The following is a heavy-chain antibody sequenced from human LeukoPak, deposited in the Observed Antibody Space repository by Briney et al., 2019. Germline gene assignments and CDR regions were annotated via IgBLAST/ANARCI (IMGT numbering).Heavy chain of an antibody. Sequence: PSETLSLTCTVSGGSIHNHIWNWIRQSAGRGLEWIGRVYTSGSTNYNPSLMSRVTMSFDTSKSQFSLKLSSVTAADTAVYYCARFYSYYHDTTATNAFDIWGQGAMVTVSS. V-gene: IGHV4-4*07. J-gene: IGHJ3*02. CDR3: ARFYSYYHDTTATNAFDI. CDR2: VYTSGST. D-gene: IGHD3-22*01. CDR1: GGSIHNHI.